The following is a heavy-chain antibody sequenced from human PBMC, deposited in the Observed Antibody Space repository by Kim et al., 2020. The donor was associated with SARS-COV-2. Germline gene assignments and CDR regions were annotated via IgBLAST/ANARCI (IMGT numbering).Heavy chain of an antibody. CDR2: ISAYNGNT. CDR3: ARDQYYDFWSCYPTDYYYYGMDV. CDR1: GYTFTSYG. Sequence: ASVKVSCKASGYTFTSYGISWVRQAPGQGLEWMGWISAYNGNTNYAQKLQGRVTMTTDTSTSTAYMELRSLRSDDTAVYYCARDQYYDFWSCYPTDYYYYGMDVWGQGTTVTVSS. J-gene: IGHJ6*02. V-gene: IGHV1-18*01. D-gene: IGHD3-3*01.